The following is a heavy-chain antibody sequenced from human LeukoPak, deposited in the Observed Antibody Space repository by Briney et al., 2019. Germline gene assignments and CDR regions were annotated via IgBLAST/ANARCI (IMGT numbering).Heavy chain of an antibody. CDR1: GGSISSYY. J-gene: IGHJ4*02. D-gene: IGHD4-17*01. Sequence: SETLSLTCTVSGGSISSYYWSWIRQPPGKGLEWIGYSGSTNYNPSLKSRVTISLDTSKSQFSLNLSSVTAADTAVYYCARTGSTVTMLYPFDHWGQGTLVTVSS. CDR2: SGST. V-gene: IGHV4-59*01. CDR3: ARTGSTVTMLYPFDH.